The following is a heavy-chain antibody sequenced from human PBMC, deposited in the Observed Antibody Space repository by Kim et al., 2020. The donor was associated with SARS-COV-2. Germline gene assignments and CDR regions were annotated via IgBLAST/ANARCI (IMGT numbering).Heavy chain of an antibody. D-gene: IGHD3-3*01. Sequence: SETLSLTCTVSGGSISSGCYYWIWLRQHPGKDLDWIVYFYYSGNTYYNPSLKVRVTVSVYTSQNYLSLNLVSVTAADVAVCDCASATTTIFAVVWEFDY. CDR1: GGSISSGCYY. V-gene: IGHV4-31*03. CDR3: ASATTTIFAVVWEFDY. J-gene: IGHJ4*01. CDR2: FYYSGNT.